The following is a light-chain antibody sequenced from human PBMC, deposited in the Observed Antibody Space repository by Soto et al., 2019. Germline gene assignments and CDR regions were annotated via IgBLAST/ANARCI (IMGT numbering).Light chain of an antibody. CDR1: SGHSSYA. V-gene: IGLV4-69*01. Sequence: QPVLTQSPSASASLGASVRLTSTLSSGHSSYAIAWHQQQPEKGPRYLMKLNSDGSHSKGDGIPDRFSGSSSGAERYLTISSLQSEDEADYYCQTWGTVVFGGGTKLTVL. CDR2: LNSDGSH. CDR3: QTWGTVV. J-gene: IGLJ2*01.